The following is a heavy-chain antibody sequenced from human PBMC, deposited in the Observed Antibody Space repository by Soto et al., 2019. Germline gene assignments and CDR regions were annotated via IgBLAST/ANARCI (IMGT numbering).Heavy chain of an antibody. CDR3: SIESYSNYWYFDL. V-gene: IGHV3-23*01. Sequence: GGSLRLSCAASGFTFSSYAMSWVRQAPGKGLEWVSAISGSGGSTYYADSVKGRFTISRDNSKNTLYLQMNSLRAEDTAVYYCSIESYSNYWYFDLWGRGTLVTVSS. D-gene: IGHD4-4*01. CDR1: GFTFSSYA. J-gene: IGHJ2*01. CDR2: ISGSGGST.